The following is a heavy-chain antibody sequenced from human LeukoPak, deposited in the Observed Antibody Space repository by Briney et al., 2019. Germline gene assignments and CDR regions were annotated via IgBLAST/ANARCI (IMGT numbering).Heavy chain of an antibody. CDR3: ARLLRYYDILTGYYYFDY. CDR2: IYYSGST. Sequence: GSLRLSCAASGFTFSSYWMSWVRQPPGKGLEWIGSIYYSGSTYYNPSLKSRVTISVDTSKNQFSLKLSSVTAADTAVYYCARLLRYYDILTGYYYFDYWGQGALVTVSS. J-gene: IGHJ4*02. D-gene: IGHD3-9*01. V-gene: IGHV4-39*01. CDR1: GFTFSSYW.